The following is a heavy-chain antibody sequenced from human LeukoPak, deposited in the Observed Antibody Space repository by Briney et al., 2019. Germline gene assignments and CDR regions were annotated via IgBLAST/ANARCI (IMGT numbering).Heavy chain of an antibody. CDR1: GGSISISNYY. J-gene: IGHJ4*02. CDR2: IYTSGST. V-gene: IGHV4-61*05. D-gene: IGHD3-22*01. CDR3: ARGGLTYYYDSSGYLFDY. Sequence: PSETLSLTCTVSGGSISISNYYWGWIRQPPGKGLEWIGRIYTSGSTNYNPSLKSRVTMSVDTSKNQFSLKLSSVTAADTAVYYCARGGLTYYYDSSGYLFDYWGQGTLVTVSS.